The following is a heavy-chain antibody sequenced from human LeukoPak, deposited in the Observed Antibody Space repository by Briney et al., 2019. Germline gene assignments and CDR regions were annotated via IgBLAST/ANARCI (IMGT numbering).Heavy chain of an antibody. CDR3: ARAVDEGYGGVSY. CDR1: GFTFSSYS. D-gene: IGHD4-23*01. CDR2: ISSSSSSYI. J-gene: IGHJ4*02. V-gene: IGHV3-21*01. Sequence: GGSLRLSCAAPGFTFSSYSMNWVRQAPGKGLEWVSSISSSSSSYIYYADSVKGRFTISRDNAKNSLYLQMNSLRAEDTAVYYCARAVDEGYGGVSYWGQGTLVTVSS.